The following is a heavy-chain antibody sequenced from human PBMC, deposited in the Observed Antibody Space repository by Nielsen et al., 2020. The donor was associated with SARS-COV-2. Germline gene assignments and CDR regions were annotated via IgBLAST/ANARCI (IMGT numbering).Heavy chain of an antibody. D-gene: IGHD3-9*01. V-gene: IGHV4-59*13. CDR2: IYYSGST. CDR3: ALTGYSSDY. J-gene: IGHJ4*02. CDR1: GGSISSYY. Sequence: SETLSLTCTVSGGSISSYYWSWIRQPPGKGLEWIGYIYYSGSTNYNPSLKSRVTISVDTSKNQFPLKLSFVTAADTAVYYCALTGYSSDYWGQGTLVTVSS.